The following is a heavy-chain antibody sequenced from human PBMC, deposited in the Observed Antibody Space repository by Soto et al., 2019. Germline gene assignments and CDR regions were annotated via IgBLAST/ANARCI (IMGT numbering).Heavy chain of an antibody. CDR2: ISYDGSNK. J-gene: IGHJ4*02. Sequence: QVQLVESGGGVVQPGRSLRLSCAASGFTFSSYAMYWVRQAPGKGLEWVAVISYDGSNKYYADSVKGRFTISRDNSKNRLSLQMDSRRAEDTDVYYCATGGAADYWGQGTLVTVSS. CDR1: GFTFSSYA. V-gene: IGHV3-30-3*01. D-gene: IGHD6-13*01. CDR3: ATGGAADY.